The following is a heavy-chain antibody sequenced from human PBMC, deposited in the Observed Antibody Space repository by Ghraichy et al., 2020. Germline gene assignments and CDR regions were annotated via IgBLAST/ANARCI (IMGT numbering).Heavy chain of an antibody. CDR2: INTDGSST. CDR1: GFTVSSNW. J-gene: IGHJ6*02. D-gene: IGHD3-10*01. Sequence: GGSLRLSCAASGFTVSSNWMHWVRQTPGKGLVWVSRINTDGSSTTYADYVKGRFTISRDNAKNTLYLQMNSLRAEDTAVYYCASAITGSRNGMDVWGQGTTVTVSS. V-gene: IGHV3-74*01. CDR3: ASAITGSRNGMDV.